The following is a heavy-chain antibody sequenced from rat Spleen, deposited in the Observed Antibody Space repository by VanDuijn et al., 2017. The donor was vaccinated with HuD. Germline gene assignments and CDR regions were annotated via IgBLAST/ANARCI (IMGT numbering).Heavy chain of an antibody. Sequence: EVQLVESGGGLVQPGRSLKLSCAASGFTFSDYGVAWVRPAPTTGLAWVATISYGDSSGHSGTYYRDYVRGRFTISRDDAKSTLSLQMDSLRSEDTATYYCARRHYGYTDYFDYWGQGVMVTVSS. J-gene: IGHJ2*01. V-gene: IGHV5-29*01. CDR3: ARRHYGYTDYFDY. CDR1: GFTFSDYG. D-gene: IGHD1-9*01. CDR2: ISYGDSSGHSGT.